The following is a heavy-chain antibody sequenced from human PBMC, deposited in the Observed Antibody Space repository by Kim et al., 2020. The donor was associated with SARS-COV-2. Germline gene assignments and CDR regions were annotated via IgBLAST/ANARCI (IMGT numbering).Heavy chain of an antibody. CDR3: AKHSTTGVVVPAATNDN. CDR2: INYSSGGNT. J-gene: IGHJ4*02. D-gene: IGHD2-2*01. V-gene: IGHV3-23*01. CDR1: GFTFSNYA. Sequence: GGSLRLSCAASGFTFSNYAMSWVRQAPGKGLEWVSGINYSSGGNTYYADSVKGRFTISRDNSNNKVYLQMNSLRAEDTAVYYCAKHSTTGVVVPAATNDNWGQGPLVTVSS.